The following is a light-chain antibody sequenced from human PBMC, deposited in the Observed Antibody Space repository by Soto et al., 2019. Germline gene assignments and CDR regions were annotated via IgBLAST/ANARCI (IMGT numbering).Light chain of an antibody. CDR3: LQRSNWPRT. CDR1: QSVSNN. Sequence: EIVLTQSPATLSLSPGERATLSCRASQSVSNNLAWYQQRPGQAPRLLIYDASSRATAIPDRFSGSGSGTDFTLTISSLEPEDFAVYYCLQRSNWPRTFGQGNKLEIK. V-gene: IGKV3-11*01. CDR2: DAS. J-gene: IGKJ2*01.